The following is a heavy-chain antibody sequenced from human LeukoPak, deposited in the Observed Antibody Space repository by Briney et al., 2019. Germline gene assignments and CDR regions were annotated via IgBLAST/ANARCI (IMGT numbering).Heavy chain of an antibody. CDR2: IWYDGSNK. CDR1: GFTFSSYG. J-gene: IGHJ4*02. V-gene: IGHV3-33*01. CDR3: ARDGSYYDSSGYYPSFDY. D-gene: IGHD3-22*01. Sequence: GGSLRLSCAASGFTFSSYGMHWVRQAPGKGLEWVAVIWYDGSNKYYADSVKGRFTISRDNSKNTLYLQMNSLRAEDTAVYYCARDGSYYDSSGYYPSFDYWGQGTLVTVSS.